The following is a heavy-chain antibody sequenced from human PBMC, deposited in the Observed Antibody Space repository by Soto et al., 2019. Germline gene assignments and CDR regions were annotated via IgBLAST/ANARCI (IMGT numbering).Heavy chain of an antibody. Sequence: QVQLVQSGAEVKKPGSSVKVSCKASGGTFSSYTISWVRQAPGQGLEWMGRIIPILGIANYAQKFQGRVTLPADASTXTAYMELSSLRSEDTAVYYCARALLWFGETYYFDYWGQGTLVTVSS. J-gene: IGHJ4*02. D-gene: IGHD3-10*01. V-gene: IGHV1-69*02. CDR2: IIPILGIA. CDR1: GGTFSSYT. CDR3: ARALLWFGETYYFDY.